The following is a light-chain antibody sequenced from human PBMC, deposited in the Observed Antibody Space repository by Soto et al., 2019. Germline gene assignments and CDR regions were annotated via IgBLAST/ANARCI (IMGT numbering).Light chain of an antibody. Sequence: DIQLTQSPPSLSASVGDRVTITCRSSQSINSHLNWYQQKPGKAPKLLIFEASSLHSGVPSRFGGSGSGTDFTLTITSLQPEDSATYYCQQSYSITSFGGGTKVEIK. V-gene: IGKV1-39*01. CDR2: EAS. J-gene: IGKJ4*01. CDR3: QQSYSITS. CDR1: QSINSH.